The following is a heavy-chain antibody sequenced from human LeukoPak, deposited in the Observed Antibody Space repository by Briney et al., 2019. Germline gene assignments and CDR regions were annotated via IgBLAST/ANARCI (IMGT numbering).Heavy chain of an antibody. CDR2: MNPNSGNT. CDR3: ANTRTGYGDYVLGY. Sequence: GASVKVSCKASGYTFTSYDINWVRQATGQGLEWMGWMNPNSGNTGYAQKFQGRVTMTRNTSISTAYMELSSLRPEDTAVYYCANTRTGYGDYVLGYWGQGTLVTVSS. V-gene: IGHV1-8*01. CDR1: GYTFTSYD. D-gene: IGHD4-17*01. J-gene: IGHJ4*02.